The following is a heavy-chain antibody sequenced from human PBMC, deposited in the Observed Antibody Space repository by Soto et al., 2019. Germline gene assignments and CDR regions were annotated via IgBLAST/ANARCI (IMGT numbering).Heavy chain of an antibody. J-gene: IGHJ4*02. D-gene: IGHD3-10*01. CDR1: GFTFISYA. V-gene: IGHV3-23*01. CDR3: AKDRSGSGNYYCDY. Sequence: GGSLRLSCAASGFTFISYAMSWVLQAPGKGLEWVSTISGSGDTTYYADSVKGRFTISRDNSKNTLSLQMNSLRAEDTAVFYCAKDRSGSGNYYCDYWGQGALVTVSS. CDR2: ISGSGDTT.